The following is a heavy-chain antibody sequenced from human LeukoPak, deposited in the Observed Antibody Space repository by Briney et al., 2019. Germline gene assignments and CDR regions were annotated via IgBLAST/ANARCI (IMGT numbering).Heavy chain of an antibody. J-gene: IGHJ1*01. CDR1: GGTFSSYV. D-gene: IGHD4-17*01. CDR2: IIPIFGTA. V-gene: IGHV1-69*05. Sequence: ASVKVSCKASGGTFSSYVITWVRQAPGQGLEWMGGIIPIFGTANYAQKFQGRVTMTRDTSISTAYMELSRLRSDDTAVYYCARAEDYGDYTEYFQHWGQGTLVTVSS. CDR3: ARAEDYGDYTEYFQH.